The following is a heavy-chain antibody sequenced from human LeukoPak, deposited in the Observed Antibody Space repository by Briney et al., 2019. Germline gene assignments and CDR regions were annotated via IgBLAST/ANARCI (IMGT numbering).Heavy chain of an antibody. V-gene: IGHV4-59*08. Sequence: SETLSLTCTVSGGSVTGYYWNWIRQPPGKGLDWIGYVYYTGTTKYNPSLKSRVTISVDTSKNLSSLKVSSVTDVDTAVYYCARGWSLDYWGQGTLVTVPS. CDR1: GGSVTGYY. D-gene: IGHD3-3*01. J-gene: IGHJ4*02. CDR3: ARGWSLDY. CDR2: VYYTGTT.